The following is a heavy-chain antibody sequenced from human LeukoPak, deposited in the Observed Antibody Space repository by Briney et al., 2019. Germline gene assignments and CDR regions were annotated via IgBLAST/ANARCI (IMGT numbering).Heavy chain of an antibody. CDR2: INSDGRST. D-gene: IGHD5-18*01. CDR1: GFTFSSYW. CDR3: ARVDTAMGWAFDI. Sequence: GGSLRLSCAASGFTFSSYWMHWVRQAPGKGLVWDSRINSDGRSTSYADSVKGRFTISRDNAKNTLYLQMSSLRAEDTAVYYCARVDTAMGWAFDIWGQGTMVTVSS. J-gene: IGHJ3*02. V-gene: IGHV3-74*01.